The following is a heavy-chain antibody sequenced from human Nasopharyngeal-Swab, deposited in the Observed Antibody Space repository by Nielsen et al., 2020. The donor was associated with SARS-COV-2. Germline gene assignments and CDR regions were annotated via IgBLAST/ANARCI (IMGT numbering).Heavy chain of an antibody. Sequence: GGSLRLSCAASGFTFSSYWMSWVRQAPGKGLEWVANIKQDGSEKYYVDSVKGRFTISRDNAKNSLYLQMNSLRAEDTAVYYCASSHYDFWSGYYLGVDYWGQGTLVTFSS. V-gene: IGHV3-7*01. D-gene: IGHD3-3*01. CDR3: ASSHYDFWSGYYLGVDY. J-gene: IGHJ4*02. CDR2: IKQDGSEK. CDR1: GFTFSSYW.